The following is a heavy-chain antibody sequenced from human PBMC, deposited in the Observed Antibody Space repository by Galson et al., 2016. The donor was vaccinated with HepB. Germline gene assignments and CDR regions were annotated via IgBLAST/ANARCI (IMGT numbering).Heavy chain of an antibody. CDR2: IIGSGDRT. CDR3: AKMGRFCSSATCYRADR. D-gene: IGHD2-2*01. Sequence: SLRLSCAASGFTFSSYAMTWVRQAPGQGLEWVSAIIGSGDRTYYADSVKGRFTISRDNSKNTLYLQMNSLRAEDTAVYYCAKMGRFCSSATCYRADRWGQGTLVTVSS. CDR1: GFTFSSYA. V-gene: IGHV3-23*01. J-gene: IGHJ5*02.